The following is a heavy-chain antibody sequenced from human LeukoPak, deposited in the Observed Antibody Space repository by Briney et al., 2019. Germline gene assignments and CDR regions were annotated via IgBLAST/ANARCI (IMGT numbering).Heavy chain of an antibody. J-gene: IGHJ4*02. D-gene: IGHD1-26*01. Sequence: SETLSLTCTVSGGSISSGSYYWSWIRQPTGKGLEWIGRIYTSGSTNYNPSLKSRVTISVDTSKNQFSLKLSSVTAADTAVYCCARAVSGSYFDYWGQGTLVTVSS. V-gene: IGHV4-61*02. CDR3: ARAVSGSYFDY. CDR2: IYTSGST. CDR1: GGSISSGSYY.